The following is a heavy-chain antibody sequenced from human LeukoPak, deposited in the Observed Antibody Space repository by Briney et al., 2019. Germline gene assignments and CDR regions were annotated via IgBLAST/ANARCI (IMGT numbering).Heavy chain of an antibody. CDR2: IWYDGSNK. Sequence: GGSLRLSCAASGFTFSSYGTHWVRQAPGKGLEWAAVIWYDGSNKYYADSVKGRFTISRDNSKNTLYLQMDSLRAEDTAVYYCARDPYYYGSGIWGYFDYWGQGILVTVSS. V-gene: IGHV3-33*01. D-gene: IGHD3-10*01. CDR3: ARDPYYYGSGIWGYFDY. J-gene: IGHJ4*02. CDR1: GFTFSSYG.